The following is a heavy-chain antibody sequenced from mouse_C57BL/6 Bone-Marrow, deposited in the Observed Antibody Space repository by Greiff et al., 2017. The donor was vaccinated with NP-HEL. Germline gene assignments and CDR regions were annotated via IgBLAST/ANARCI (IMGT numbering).Heavy chain of an antibody. D-gene: IGHD2-5*01. J-gene: IGHJ2*01. CDR2: IHPNSGST. CDR1: GYTFTSYW. Sequence: VQLQQPGAELVKPGASVKLSCKASGYTFTSYWMHWVKQRPGQGLEWIGMIHPNSGSTNYNEKFKSKATLTVDKSSSTAYMQLSSRTSEDSAVYYCARSYYSNYVGDYWGQGTTLTVSS. V-gene: IGHV1-64*01. CDR3: ARSYYSNYVGDY.